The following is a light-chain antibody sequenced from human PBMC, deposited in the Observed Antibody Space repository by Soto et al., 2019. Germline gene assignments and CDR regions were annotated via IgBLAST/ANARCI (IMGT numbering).Light chain of an antibody. Sequence: QSALTQPPSASGSPGQSVTISCTGTSSDVGGYNYVYWYQQHPGKAPKLMIYEVIKRPSGVPDRFSGSKSGNTASLTVSGLQAEDEADYYCSSYAGSNNYVFGTGTKLTV. CDR1: SSDVGGYNY. J-gene: IGLJ1*01. V-gene: IGLV2-8*01. CDR2: EVI. CDR3: SSYAGSNNYV.